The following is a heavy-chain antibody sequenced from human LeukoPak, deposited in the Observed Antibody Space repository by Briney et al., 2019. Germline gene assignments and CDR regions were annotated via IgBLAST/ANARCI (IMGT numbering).Heavy chain of an antibody. J-gene: IGHJ6*03. D-gene: IGHD2-2*01. CDR3: ATSRPLNCSSTSCPRYYYYYMDV. CDR2: INHSGST. CDR1: GGSFSGYY. V-gene: IGHV4-34*01. Sequence: SETLSLTCAVYGGSFSGYYWSWIRQPPGKGLECIEEINHSGSTNYNPSLKSRVTISVDTSKNQFSLKLSSVTAADTAVYYCATSRPLNCSSTSCPRYYYYYMDVWGKGTTVTVSS.